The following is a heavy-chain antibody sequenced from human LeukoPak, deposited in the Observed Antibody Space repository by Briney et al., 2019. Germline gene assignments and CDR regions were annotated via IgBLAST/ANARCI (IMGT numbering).Heavy chain of an antibody. CDR2: ISTYNGDT. CDR1: GYTFNTYS. D-gene: IGHD6-19*01. Sequence: ASVKVSCKASGYTFNTYSFSWVRQAPGQGLEWMGWISTYNGDTKYAQDYQDRVTMTTDASTSTAYMELRSLRSDDTAVYYCARDLGWVFDFWGQGTLVTVSS. J-gene: IGHJ4*02. CDR3: ARDLGWVFDF. V-gene: IGHV1-18*01.